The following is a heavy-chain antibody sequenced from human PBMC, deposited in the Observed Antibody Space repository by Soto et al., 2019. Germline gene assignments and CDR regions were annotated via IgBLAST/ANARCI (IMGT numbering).Heavy chain of an antibody. V-gene: IGHV3-23*01. CDR3: AKDLLYDYFWGIYLYPGFIPQDYGMDV. CDR2: ISGSGGST. CDR1: GFTFSSYA. Sequence: GGSLRLSCAASGFTFSSYAMSWVRQAPGKGLEWVSAISGSGGSTYYADSVKGRFTISRDNSKNMLYLQMNSLRAEDTAVYYYAKDLLYDYFWGIYLYPGFIPQDYGMDVWGQGTTVTVSS. J-gene: IGHJ6*02. D-gene: IGHD3-16*02.